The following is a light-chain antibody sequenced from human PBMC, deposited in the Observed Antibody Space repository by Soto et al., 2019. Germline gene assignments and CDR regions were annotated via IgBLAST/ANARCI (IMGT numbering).Light chain of an antibody. J-gene: IGKJ4*01. CDR1: QSVSSD. CDR3: QHRSNWPLN. Sequence: EIVMTHSPATLSVSPWEIATLSFSSSQSVSSDLALYHQKPGQAPRLLIYGASNRATGIPDRFSGSGSGTDFTLTISRLEPEDFAVYYCQHRSNWPLNFGGGTKVDIK. CDR2: GAS. V-gene: IGKV3-11*01.